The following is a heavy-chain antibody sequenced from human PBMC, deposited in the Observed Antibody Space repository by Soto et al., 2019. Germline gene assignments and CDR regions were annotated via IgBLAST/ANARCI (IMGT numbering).Heavy chain of an antibody. Sequence: SETLSLTCAVSGGSVSSVSYYWSWIRQPPGKGLEWIGYISYSGSTNYTPSLKSRVSMSLDTSRNQFSLKLISVTAADTAVYFCARADDYKSSWFDPWGQGTLVTVSS. V-gene: IGHV4-61*01. D-gene: IGHD4-4*01. J-gene: IGHJ5*02. CDR3: ARADDYKSSWFDP. CDR1: GGSVSSVSYY. CDR2: ISYSGST.